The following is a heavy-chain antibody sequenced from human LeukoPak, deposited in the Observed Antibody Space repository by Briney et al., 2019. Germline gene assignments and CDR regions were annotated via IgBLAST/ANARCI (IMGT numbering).Heavy chain of an antibody. J-gene: IGHJ4*02. CDR1: EFTFSRYW. V-gene: IGHV3-7*01. CDR3: ARDEGDYNDY. CDR2: IKEDGSDE. Sequence: GGSLRLSCAASEFTFSRYWMSWVRQAPGKGLEWVANIKEDGSDEYYVDSVKGRFTISRDNAKKSLYLQMNSLRAEDTAVYFCARDEGDYNDYWGQGTLVTVSS.